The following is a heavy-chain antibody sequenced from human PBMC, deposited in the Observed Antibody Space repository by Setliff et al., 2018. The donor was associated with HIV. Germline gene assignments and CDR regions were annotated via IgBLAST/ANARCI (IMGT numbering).Heavy chain of an antibody. V-gene: IGHV4-34*01. D-gene: IGHD3-10*01. J-gene: IGHJ4*02. CDR2: INQSGST. Sequence: PSETLSLTCAVYNASFSDYYRGWIRQAPGKGLEWIGEINQSGSTNYNPSLKSRVTISVDTSKNQFSLKVRSVTAADTAVYFCAREISLVRGRDYWGQGTLVTVSS. CDR3: AREISLVRGRDY. CDR1: NASFSDYY.